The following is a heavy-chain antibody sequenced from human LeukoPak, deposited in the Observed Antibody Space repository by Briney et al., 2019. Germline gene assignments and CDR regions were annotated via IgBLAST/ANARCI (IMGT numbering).Heavy chain of an antibody. D-gene: IGHD3-22*01. V-gene: IGHV3-30-3*01. Sequence: PGRSLRLSCAASGFTFSSYAMHWVRQAPGKGLEWVAVISYDGSNKYYADSVKGRFTISRDNSKNTLYLQMNSLRAEDTAVYYCAREFDSSGYYAYFDYWGQGTLVTVSS. CDR3: AREFDSSGYYAYFDY. CDR2: ISYDGSNK. CDR1: GFTFSSYA. J-gene: IGHJ4*02.